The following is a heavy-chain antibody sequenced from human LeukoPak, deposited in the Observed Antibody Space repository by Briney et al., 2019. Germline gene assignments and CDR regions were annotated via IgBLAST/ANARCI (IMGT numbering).Heavy chain of an antibody. V-gene: IGHV3-48*02. CDR3: ARDHDWGFDY. CDR1: GFTFKDYS. CDR2: ISSSHI. J-gene: IGHJ4*02. D-gene: IGHD2-21*01. Sequence: GGSLRLSCAASGFTFKDYSMNWVRQAPGKGLEFVSYISSSHIYYADSVKGRFTISRDNAKNSLYLDMNSLRDEDTAVYYCARDHDWGFDYWGQGILVTVSS.